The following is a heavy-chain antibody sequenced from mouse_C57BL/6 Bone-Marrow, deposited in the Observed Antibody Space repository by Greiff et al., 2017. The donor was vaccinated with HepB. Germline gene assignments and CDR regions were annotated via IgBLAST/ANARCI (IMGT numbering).Heavy chain of an antibody. V-gene: IGHV5-16*02. Sequence: EVKLVESEGGLVQPGSSMKLSCTASGFTFSDYYMAWVRQVPEKGLEWVANINYDGSSTYYLDSLKSRFIISRDNAKNILYLQMSSLKSEDTAMYYCARGGFAYWGQGTLVTVSA. J-gene: IGHJ3*01. CDR2: INYDGSST. CDR1: GFTFSDYY. CDR3: ARGGFAY.